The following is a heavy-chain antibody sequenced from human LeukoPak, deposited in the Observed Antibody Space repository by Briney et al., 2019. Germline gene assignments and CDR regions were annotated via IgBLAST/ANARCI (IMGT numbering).Heavy chain of an antibody. CDR3: AREARSYCSSTSCYNY. Sequence: SETLSLTCTVSGGSISSYYWSWIRQPPGKGLEWIGYIYYSGSTYYNPSLKSRVTISVDTSKNQFSLKLSSVTAADTAVYYCAREARSYCSSTSCYNYWGQGTLVTVSS. D-gene: IGHD2-2*02. J-gene: IGHJ4*02. CDR1: GGSISSYY. CDR2: IYYSGST. V-gene: IGHV4-59*06.